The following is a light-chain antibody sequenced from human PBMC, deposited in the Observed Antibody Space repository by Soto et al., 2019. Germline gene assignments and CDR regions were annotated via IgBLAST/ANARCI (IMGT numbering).Light chain of an antibody. J-gene: IGKJ4*01. CDR2: GTS. V-gene: IGKV3-15*01. CDR3: QQYHDWPPALT. Sequence: EIVMTQSPATLSVSPGERATVSCRASQSVSSDLAWYQQKPGQAPRLLIYGTSTRATGIPARFSGSGSGTEFTLTITSLKSEDFAVYFCQQYHDWPPALTFGGGTKVEIK. CDR1: QSVSSD.